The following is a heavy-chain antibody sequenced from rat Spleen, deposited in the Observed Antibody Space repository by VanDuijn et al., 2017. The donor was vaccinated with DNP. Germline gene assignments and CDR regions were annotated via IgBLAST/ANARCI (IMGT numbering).Heavy chain of an antibody. D-gene: IGHD1-6*01. CDR1: GFTFSDHN. J-gene: IGHJ1*01. V-gene: IGHV5-7*01. CDR2: ISYDGRET. CDR3: TRKYTTDYYWYFDF. Sequence: EVQLVESGGGLVQPGRSLKLSCAASGFTFSDHNMAWVRQAPKKGLEWVATISYDGRETYYRDSVKGRFTISRHNSKSTLYLQMDSLRSEDTATYYCTRKYTTDYYWYFDFWGPGTMVTVSS.